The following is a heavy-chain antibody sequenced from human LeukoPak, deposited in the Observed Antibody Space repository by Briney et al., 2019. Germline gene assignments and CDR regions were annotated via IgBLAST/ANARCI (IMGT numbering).Heavy chain of an antibody. CDR2: IWYDGSNK. CDR3: AKDRGYDFWSGYLDY. D-gene: IGHD3-3*01. J-gene: IGHJ4*02. V-gene: IGHV3-33*06. CDR1: GFTFSSYG. Sequence: GGSLRLSCAASGFTFSSYGMHWVRQAPGKGLEWVAVIWYDGSNKYYADSVKGRFTISRDNSKNTLYLQMNSPRAEDTAVYYCAKDRGYDFWSGYLDYWGQGTLVTVSS.